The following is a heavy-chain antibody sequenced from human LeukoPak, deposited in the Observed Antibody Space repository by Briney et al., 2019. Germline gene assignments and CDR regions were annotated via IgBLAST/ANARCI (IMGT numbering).Heavy chain of an antibody. Sequence: SETLSLTCTVSGGSISRYYWSWIRQPPGKGLEWIGYIYYSGSTNYNPSLKSRVTISVDTSKNQFSLKLSSVTAADTAVYYCARSDYYYGMDVWGQGTTVTVSS. CDR1: GGSISRYY. V-gene: IGHV4-59*01. CDR2: IYYSGST. CDR3: ARSDYYYGMDV. J-gene: IGHJ6*02.